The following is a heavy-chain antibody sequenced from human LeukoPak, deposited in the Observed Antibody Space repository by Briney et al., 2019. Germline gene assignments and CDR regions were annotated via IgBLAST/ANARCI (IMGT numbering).Heavy chain of an antibody. CDR1: GFTFDDYG. V-gene: IGHV3-20*04. Sequence: GGSLRLSRAASGFTFDDYGMSWVRQAPGKGLEWVSGINWNGGSTGYADSVKGRFTISRDNAKNSLYLQMSSLRAEDTAMYYCARNPIMRDYDDYWGQGTLVTVSS. J-gene: IGHJ4*02. D-gene: IGHD4-17*01. CDR3: ARNPIMRDYDDY. CDR2: INWNGGST.